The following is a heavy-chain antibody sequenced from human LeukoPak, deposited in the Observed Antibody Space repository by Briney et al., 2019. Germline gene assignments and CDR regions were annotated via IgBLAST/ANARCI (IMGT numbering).Heavy chain of an antibody. CDR2: INHSGST. J-gene: IGHJ4*02. CDR3: ARGLGDGYNYLTRAHDY. D-gene: IGHD5-24*01. Sequence: SETLSLTCAVYVGSFSGYYWSWIRQPPGKGLEWIGEINHSGSTNYNPSLKSRVTISVDTSKSQFSLKLSSVTAADTAVYYCARGLGDGYNYLTRAHDYWGQGTLVTVSS. V-gene: IGHV4-34*01. CDR1: VGSFSGYY.